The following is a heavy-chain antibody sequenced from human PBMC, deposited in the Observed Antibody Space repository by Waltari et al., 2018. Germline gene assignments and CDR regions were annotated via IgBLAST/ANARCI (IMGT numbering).Heavy chain of an antibody. CDR3: ARGGSSSWYLSYYYYGMDL. Sequence: QVQLQESGPGLVRPSETLSLTCTVSGGSINRYYWSWIRQPAGKGLEWIGRIYSTGSTNYNPSLSSRGTMSGDTSNNQFSLKLNSVTAADTAVYYCARGGSSSWYLSYYYYGMDLWGQGTTVTVSS. CDR1: GGSINRYY. J-gene: IGHJ6*02. D-gene: IGHD6-13*01. V-gene: IGHV4-4*07. CDR2: IYSTGST.